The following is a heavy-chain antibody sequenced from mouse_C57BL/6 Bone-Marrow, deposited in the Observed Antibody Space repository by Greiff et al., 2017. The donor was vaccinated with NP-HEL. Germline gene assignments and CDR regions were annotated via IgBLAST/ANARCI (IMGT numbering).Heavy chain of an antibody. Sequence: EVMLVESGGGLVQPGGSLKLSCAASGFTFSDYYMYWVRQTPEKRLEWVAYISNGGGSTYYPDTVKGRFTISRDNAKNTLYLQMSRLKSEDTAMYDCARRGYGNSFYDLDYWGQGTTLTVSS. CDR1: GFTFSDYY. V-gene: IGHV5-12*01. J-gene: IGHJ2*01. D-gene: IGHD2-1*01. CDR2: ISNGGGST. CDR3: ARRGYGNSFYDLDY.